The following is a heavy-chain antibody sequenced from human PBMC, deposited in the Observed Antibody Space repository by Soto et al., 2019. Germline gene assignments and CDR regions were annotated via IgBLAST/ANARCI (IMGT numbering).Heavy chain of an antibody. CDR2: ISSSSSYI. Sequence: GSLRLSCAASGFTFSSYSMNWVRQAPGKGLEWVSSISSSSSYIYYADSVEGRFTISRDNAKNSLYLQMNSLRAEDTAVYYCARDHRYSSGWSDYWGQGTLVTVSS. D-gene: IGHD6-19*01. CDR1: GFTFSSYS. J-gene: IGHJ4*02. CDR3: ARDHRYSSGWSDY. V-gene: IGHV3-21*01.